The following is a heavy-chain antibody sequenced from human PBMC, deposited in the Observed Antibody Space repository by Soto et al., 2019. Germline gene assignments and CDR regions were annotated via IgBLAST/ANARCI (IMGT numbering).Heavy chain of an antibody. CDR2: TSYDGSNA. D-gene: IGHD3-16*01. V-gene: IGHV3-30*03. CDR1: GFTFRSFV. CDR3: ARWGTTGGLDF. J-gene: IGHJ4*02. Sequence: QVQLVESGGGVVQPGTSLRLSCVGSGFTFRSFVIHWVRQAPGKGLEWVALTSYDGSNAYYGDSVKGRFTISRDNSKNTVDLQIDSLRVEDTALYYCARWGTTGGLDFWGQGTLVSVSS.